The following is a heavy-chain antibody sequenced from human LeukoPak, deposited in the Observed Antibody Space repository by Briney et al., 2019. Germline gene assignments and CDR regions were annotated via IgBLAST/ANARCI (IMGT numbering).Heavy chain of an antibody. Sequence: PGGSLRLSCAASGFTFRNCAMSCVRQAPGKGREWVSGISGTVYNTYYADSVKGRFTISRDNSKNTLYLQMNSLGAEDTAVYYCAKHVSGSLFYFDYWGQRTLVTVSS. V-gene: IGHV3-23*01. CDR3: AKHVSGSLFYFDY. CDR2: ISGTVYNT. D-gene: IGHD3-10*01. CDR1: GFTFRNCA. J-gene: IGHJ4*02.